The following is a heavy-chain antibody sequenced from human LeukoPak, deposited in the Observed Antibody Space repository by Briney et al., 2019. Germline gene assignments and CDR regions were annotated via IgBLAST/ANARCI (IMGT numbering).Heavy chain of an antibody. Sequence: GGSLRLSCAASGFTFSSYSINWVRQTPEKGLEWVSYISSGSSNKYYADSVKGRFTISRDNAKNSLFLQMNSLRVEDTAVYYCARSMGPGHYYVADYWGQGTLVTVSS. V-gene: IGHV3-48*01. D-gene: IGHD3-22*01. CDR2: ISSGSSNK. CDR3: ARSMGPGHYYVADY. CDR1: GFTFSSYS. J-gene: IGHJ4*02.